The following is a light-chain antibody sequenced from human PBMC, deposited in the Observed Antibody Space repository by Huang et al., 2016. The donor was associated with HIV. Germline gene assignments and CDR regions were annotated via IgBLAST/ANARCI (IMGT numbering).Light chain of an antibody. CDR1: QSVSSN. J-gene: IGKJ2*01. CDR3: QQYKNWPPGT. V-gene: IGKV3-15*01. Sequence: EIVMTQSPAILSVSPGGRATLSCRASQSVSSNFAWYQQRPGQAPRLLIYGASTRATGASARFSGSGFGTEFTLTINSLQSEDFAVYYCQQYKNWPPGTFGQGTKVDNK. CDR2: GAS.